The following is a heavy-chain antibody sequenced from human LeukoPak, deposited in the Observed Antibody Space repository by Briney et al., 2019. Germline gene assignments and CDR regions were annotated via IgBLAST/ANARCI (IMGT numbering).Heavy chain of an antibody. CDR1: RGTFSSYA. CDR3: ARRGYSYGYNFDY. V-gene: IGHV1-69*13. D-gene: IGHD5-18*01. CDR2: IIPIFGTA. J-gene: IGHJ4*02. Sequence: SVKVSCKASRGTFSSYAISWVRQAPGQGLEWMGGIIPIFGTANYAQKFQGRVTITADESTSTAYMELSSLRSEDTAVYYCARRGYSYGYNFDYWGQGTLVTVSS.